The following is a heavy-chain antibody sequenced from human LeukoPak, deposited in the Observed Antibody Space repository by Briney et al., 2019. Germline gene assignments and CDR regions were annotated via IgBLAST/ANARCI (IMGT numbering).Heavy chain of an antibody. V-gene: IGHV3-30*02. CDR3: AKASRSYGSGSYISPFDY. CDR1: GFTFSCYG. J-gene: IGHJ4*02. D-gene: IGHD3-10*01. Sequence: GGSLRLSCAASGFTFSCYGMHWVRQAPGKGLEWVAFIRYDGSNKYYADSVKGRFTISRDNSKNTLYLQMNSLRAEDTAVYYCAKASRSYGSGSYISPFDYWGQGTLVTVSS. CDR2: IRYDGSNK.